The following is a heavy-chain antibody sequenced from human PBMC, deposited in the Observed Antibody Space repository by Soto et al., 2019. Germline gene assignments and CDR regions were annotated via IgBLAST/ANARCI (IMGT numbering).Heavy chain of an antibody. D-gene: IGHD3-10*01. CDR3: ARDSLWFGDLSGGLGMDV. CDR1: GFTLSSYG. Sequence: EVQLVESGGGLVQPGGSLRLSCAASGFTLSSYGMNWVRQAPGKGLEWVSYISSRSDTIYYADSVKGRFTISRDNAKNSLYLQMNSLRDEDTALYYCARDSLWFGDLSGGLGMDVWGQGTTVTVSS. CDR2: ISSRSDTI. J-gene: IGHJ6*02. V-gene: IGHV3-48*02.